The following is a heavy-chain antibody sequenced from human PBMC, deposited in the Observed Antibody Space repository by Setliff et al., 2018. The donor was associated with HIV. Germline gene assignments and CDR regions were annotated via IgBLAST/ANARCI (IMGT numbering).Heavy chain of an antibody. CDR2: IIPIFGTA. D-gene: IGHD2-21*02. CDR3: ARWVVTTIQY. J-gene: IGHJ4*02. V-gene: IGHV1-69*13. CDR1: GGTFNSYA. Sequence: ASVKVSCKASGGTFNSYAISWVRQAPGQGLEWMGGIIPIFGTANYAQRFQGRVTITADESTSTAYMELSSLRSEDTAVYYCARWVVTTIQYWGQGSLVTVSS.